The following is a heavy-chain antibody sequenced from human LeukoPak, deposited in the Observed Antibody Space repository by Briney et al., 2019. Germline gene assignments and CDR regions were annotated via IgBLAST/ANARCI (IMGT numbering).Heavy chain of an antibody. V-gene: IGHV3-30-3*02. CDR2: ISSDGNSK. D-gene: IGHD3-16*02. CDR3: AKSWGYTRPYYNYMDV. Sequence: GGSLRLSCAASGFSFSSYSIHWVRQAPGKGLEWVAVISSDGNSKNFALSLKGRFTISRDNSKNTLSLQMNGLRPEDTAVYYCAKSWGYTRPYYNYMDVWGKGTTVTVSS. CDR1: GFSFSSYS. J-gene: IGHJ6*03.